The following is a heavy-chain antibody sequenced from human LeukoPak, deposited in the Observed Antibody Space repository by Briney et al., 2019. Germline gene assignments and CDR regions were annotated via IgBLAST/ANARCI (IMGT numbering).Heavy chain of an antibody. Sequence: GGSLRLSCAASGFAFSSYSMNWVRQAPGKGLEWVSSISSSSSYIYYADSVKGRFTISRDNAKNSLYLQMNSLRAEDTAVYYCARDFSAAAGSYWGQGTLVTVSS. D-gene: IGHD6-13*01. CDR1: GFAFSSYS. CDR3: ARDFSAAAGSY. V-gene: IGHV3-21*01. J-gene: IGHJ4*02. CDR2: ISSSSSYI.